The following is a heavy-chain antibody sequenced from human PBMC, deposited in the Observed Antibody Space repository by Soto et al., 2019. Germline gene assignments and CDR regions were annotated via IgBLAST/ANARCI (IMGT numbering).Heavy chain of an antibody. J-gene: IGHJ4*02. CDR1: GYIIKNYW. Sequence: PGASLKISCKASGYIIKNYWIGWVRQMPGQGLEWMGIILPDDSDTRYSPSFQGHVTISVDKSSSTAYVQWSSLKASDSAIYYCFRGGVTSRTFDYWGQGTLVTVSS. CDR2: ILPDDSDT. V-gene: IGHV5-51*01. D-gene: IGHD3-16*01. CDR3: FRGGVTSRTFDY.